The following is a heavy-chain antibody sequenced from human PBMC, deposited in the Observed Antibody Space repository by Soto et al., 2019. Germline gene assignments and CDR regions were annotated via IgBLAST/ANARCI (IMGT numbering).Heavy chain of an antibody. CDR3: ARQNILTGYPPSYYFDY. CDR1: GGSISSYY. J-gene: IGHJ4*02. Sequence: PSETLSLTCTVSGGSISSYYWSWIRQPPGKGLEWIGYIYYSGSTNYNPSLKSRVTISVDTSKNQFSLKLSSVTAADTAVYYCARQNILTGYPPSYYFDYWGQGTLVTVSS. V-gene: IGHV4-59*08. D-gene: IGHD3-9*01. CDR2: IYYSGST.